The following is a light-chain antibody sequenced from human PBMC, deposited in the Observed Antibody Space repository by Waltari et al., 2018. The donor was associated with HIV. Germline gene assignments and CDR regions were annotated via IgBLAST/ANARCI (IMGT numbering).Light chain of an antibody. CDR1: SSDGGGYNY. Sequence: QSALTQPASVSGSPGQSITISCTGTSSDGGGYNYVYWYQQNPGKAPKLRLYDVSKRPSGVSNRYSGSKAGNTAAWTISGLQAEDEADYSCCSYAGSGTWVFGGGTKLTVL. V-gene: IGLV2-23*02. J-gene: IGLJ3*02. CDR2: DVS. CDR3: CSYAGSGTWV.